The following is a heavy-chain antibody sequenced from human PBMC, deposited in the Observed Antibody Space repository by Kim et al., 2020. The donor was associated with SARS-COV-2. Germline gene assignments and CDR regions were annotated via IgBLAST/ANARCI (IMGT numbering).Heavy chain of an antibody. V-gene: IGHV3-7*01. CDR2: IKQDGSEK. Sequence: GGSLRLSCAASEFTFSSYWMSWVRQAPGKGPEWVAKIKQDGSEKYYVDSVKGRLTISRDNTKNSLYLQMNSLRAEDTAVYYCARGGSMFFDLWGRGTLVTVSS. D-gene: IGHD3-10*02. J-gene: IGHJ2*01. CDR1: EFTFSSYW. CDR3: ARGGSMFFDL.